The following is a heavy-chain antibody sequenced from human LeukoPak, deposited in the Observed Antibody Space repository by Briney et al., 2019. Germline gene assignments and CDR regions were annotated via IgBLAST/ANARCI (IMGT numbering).Heavy chain of an antibody. D-gene: IGHD2-2*01. Sequence: GGSLRLSCAASGFTFSSYAMSWVRQAPGKGREWVSAISGSGGSTYYADSVKGRFTISRDNSKNTLYLQMNSLRAEDTAVYYCAKDQPPSLGYCSSTSCFLDYWGQGTLVTVAS. CDR3: AKDQPPSLGYCSSTSCFLDY. J-gene: IGHJ4*02. V-gene: IGHV3-23*01. CDR2: ISGSGGST. CDR1: GFTFSSYA.